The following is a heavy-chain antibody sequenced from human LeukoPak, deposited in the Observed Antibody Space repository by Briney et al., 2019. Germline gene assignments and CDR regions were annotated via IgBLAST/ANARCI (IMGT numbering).Heavy chain of an antibody. J-gene: IGHJ6*03. V-gene: IGHV3-48*03. D-gene: IGHD3-10*01. CDR1: GFTFSSYE. Sequence: GGSLRLSCAASGFTFSSYEMNWVRQAPGKGREWVSYISSSGSTIYYADSVKGRFTISGDNAKNSLYLQMNSLRAEDTAVYYCARVSGLSGYYYMDVWGKGTTVTVSS. CDR3: ARVSGLSGYYYMDV. CDR2: ISSSGSTI.